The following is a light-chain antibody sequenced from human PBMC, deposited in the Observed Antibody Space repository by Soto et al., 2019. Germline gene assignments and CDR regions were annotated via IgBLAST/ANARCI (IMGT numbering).Light chain of an antibody. J-gene: IGLJ2*01. CDR2: SDN. V-gene: IGLV1-44*01. CDR3: AAWDDSLNGL. CDR1: SSNIGSYT. Sequence: QSVLTQPPSASGTPGQRVTISCSGSSSNIGSYTVNWYQQLPGTAPNLLIYSDNQQPSAVPDRFSGSKSGTSASLAISGLQSEDEADYYCAAWDDSLNGLFGGGTKLTVL.